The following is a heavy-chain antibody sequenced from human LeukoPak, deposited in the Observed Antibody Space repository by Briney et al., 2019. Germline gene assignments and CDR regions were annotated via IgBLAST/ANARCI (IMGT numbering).Heavy chain of an antibody. Sequence: SETLSLTCTVSGGSISSYYWSWIRQPPGKGLEWIGYIYTSGSTNYNPSLESRVTISVDTSKNQFSLKLSSVTAADTAVYYCARRHDSSGYYYFDYWGQGTLVTVSS. V-gene: IGHV4-4*09. CDR2: IYTSGST. J-gene: IGHJ4*02. CDR3: ARRHDSSGYYYFDY. CDR1: GGSISSYY. D-gene: IGHD3-22*01.